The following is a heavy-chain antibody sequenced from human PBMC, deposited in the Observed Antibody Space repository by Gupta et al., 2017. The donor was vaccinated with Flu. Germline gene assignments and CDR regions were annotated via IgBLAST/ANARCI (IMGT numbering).Heavy chain of an antibody. V-gene: IGHV3-48*01. CDR3: ARLSCSGRSCYSAFDY. Sequence: EVQLVESGGHLVQPGGSLRLSCAASGFTFSNYDMVWVRQPPGKGLEWISYISISSSTIYYADSVKGRFTVSRDDAENSLYLQMNSLRAEDTAVYYCARLSCSGRSCYSAFDYWGQRTLVTVSS. CDR1: GFTFSNYD. J-gene: IGHJ4*02. CDR2: ISISSSTI. D-gene: IGHD2-15*01.